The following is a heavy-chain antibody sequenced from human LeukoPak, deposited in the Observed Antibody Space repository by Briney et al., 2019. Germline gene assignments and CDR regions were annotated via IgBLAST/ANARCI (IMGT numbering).Heavy chain of an antibody. J-gene: IGHJ4*02. D-gene: IGHD6-19*01. CDR2: IIPIFGTA. CDR1: GYTFTSYG. Sequence: GASVKVSCKASGYTFTSYGISWVRQAPGQGLEWMGGIIPIFGTANYAQKFQGRVTITADESTSTAYMELSSLRSEDTAVYYCARDLGSSGWGYWGQGTLVTVSS. CDR3: ARDLGSSGWGY. V-gene: IGHV1-69*13.